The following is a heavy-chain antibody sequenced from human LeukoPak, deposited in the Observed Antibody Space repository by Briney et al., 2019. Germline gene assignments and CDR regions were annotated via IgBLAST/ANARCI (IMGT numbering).Heavy chain of an antibody. CDR1: GGSISSYH. J-gene: IGHJ4*02. CDR2: IYYSGST. Sequence: PSETLSLTCTVSGGSISSYHWSWIRQPPGKGLEWIGYIYYSGSTNYNPSLKSRVTISVDTSKNQFSLKLSSVTAADTAVYYCARGILTGYDYWGQGTLVTVSS. CDR3: ARGILTGYDY. D-gene: IGHD3-9*01. V-gene: IGHV4-59*01.